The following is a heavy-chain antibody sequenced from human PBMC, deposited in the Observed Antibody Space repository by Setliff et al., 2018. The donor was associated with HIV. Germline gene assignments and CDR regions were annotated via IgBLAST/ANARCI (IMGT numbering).Heavy chain of an antibody. CDR2: IKRKTDGGTT. CDR1: GFTFSNAW. D-gene: IGHD3-22*01. V-gene: IGHV3-15*01. J-gene: IGHJ4*02. Sequence: PGGSLRLSCAASGFTFSNAWMSWVRQAPGKGLEWVGRIKRKTDGGTTEYAAPVQGRFSISRDDSKNTLDLQMNSLKIEDTAVYYCTTDRWSHFYDSSGYYYYYWVGYYFDYWGQGTLVTVSS. CDR3: TTDRWSHFYDSSGYYYYYWVGYYFDY.